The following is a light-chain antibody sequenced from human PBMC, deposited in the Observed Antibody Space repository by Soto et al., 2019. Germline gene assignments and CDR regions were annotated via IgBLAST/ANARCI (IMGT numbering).Light chain of an antibody. J-gene: IGKJ1*01. V-gene: IGKV1-5*03. Sequence: IQMTQSPSTLSASVGDRVTINCRASQSISSWLAWYQQKPGKAPKLLIYKASSLESGVPSRFSGSGSGTEFTLTISSLQPDDFATYYCQQYNNYPRTFGQGTKVDIK. CDR3: QQYNNYPRT. CDR2: KAS. CDR1: QSISSW.